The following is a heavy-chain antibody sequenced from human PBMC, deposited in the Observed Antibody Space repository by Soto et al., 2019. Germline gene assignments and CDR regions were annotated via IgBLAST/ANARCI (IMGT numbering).Heavy chain of an antibody. D-gene: IGHD2-15*01. CDR1: GFDFSNAW. CDR2: IKIKTDGETR. J-gene: IGHJ4*02. Sequence: KSGGSLRLSCEASGFDFSNAWMTWVRQAPGKGLEWVGRIKIKTDGETREYAEPVKGRFTISRDDSKNTLYLQMDSLKTEDTALYYCTTSVGGYFDNWGQGTLVTVSS. CDR3: TTSVGGYFDN. V-gene: IGHV3-15*01.